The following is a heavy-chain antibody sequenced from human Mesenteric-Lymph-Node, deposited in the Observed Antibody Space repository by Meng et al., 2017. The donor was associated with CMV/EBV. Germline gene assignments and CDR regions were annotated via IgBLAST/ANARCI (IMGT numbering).Heavy chain of an antibody. Sequence: GGSLRLSCAASGFTFSDSNIHWVRQASGKGLEWVSYISSSSTIYYADSVKGRFTISRDNAKNSLFLQMDSLRAEDTAMYYCANSGLSGRTRWGQGTLVTVSS. V-gene: IGHV3-69-1*01. CDR2: ISSSSTI. J-gene: IGHJ4*02. CDR1: GFTFSDSN. CDR3: ANSGLSGRTR.